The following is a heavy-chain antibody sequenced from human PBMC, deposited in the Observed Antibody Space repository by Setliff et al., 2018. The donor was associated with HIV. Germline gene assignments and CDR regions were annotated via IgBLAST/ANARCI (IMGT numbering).Heavy chain of an antibody. CDR2: IDGSGGNT. J-gene: IGHJ4*02. V-gene: IGHV3-23*01. CDR3: AKHDSSGCYHH. Sequence: GGSLRLSCAASGSTFSRYAMSWVRQAPGKGLEWVSAIDGSGGNTFYADSVKGRFTISRDNSKNTLYLQMNSLRADDTAVYYCAKHDSSGCYHHWGQGTLVTVSS. CDR1: GSTFSRYA. D-gene: IGHD3-22*01.